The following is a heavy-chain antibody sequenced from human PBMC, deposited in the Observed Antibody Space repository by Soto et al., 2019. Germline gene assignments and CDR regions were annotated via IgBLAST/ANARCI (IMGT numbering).Heavy chain of an antibody. CDR2: ILHIFGTA. J-gene: IGHJ3*02. D-gene: IGHD4-17*01. Sequence: QVQLVQSGAEVKKPGSSVKVSCKASGGTFSTSSINWVRQAPGQRPEWMGNILHIFGTADYAQKFQGRVTITADKSTNTASMELRSLLSEDTAVYYCARGHEYGGNSDALDIWGQGTVVTVSS. CDR3: ARGHEYGGNSDALDI. V-gene: IGHV1-69*14. CDR1: GGTFSTSS.